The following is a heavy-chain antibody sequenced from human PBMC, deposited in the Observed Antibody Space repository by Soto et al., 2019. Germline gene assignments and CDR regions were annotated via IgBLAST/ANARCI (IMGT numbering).Heavy chain of an antibody. CDR2: ISYDGSNK. CDR3: ARELGYCSSTSCYEYFDY. D-gene: IGHD2-2*01. Sequence: GGSLRLSCAASGFTFSSYAMHWVRQAPGKGLEWVAVISYDGSNKYYADSVKGRFTISRDNSKNTLYLQMNSLRAEDTAVYYCARELGYCSSTSCYEYFDYWGQGTLVTVSS. V-gene: IGHV3-30-3*01. CDR1: GFTFSSYA. J-gene: IGHJ4*02.